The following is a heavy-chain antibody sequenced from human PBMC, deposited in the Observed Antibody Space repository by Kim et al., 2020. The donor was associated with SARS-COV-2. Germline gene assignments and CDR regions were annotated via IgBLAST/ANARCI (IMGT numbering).Heavy chain of an antibody. CDR1: GYSFTGYY. V-gene: IGHV1-2*02. Sequence: ASVKVSCKASGYSFTGYYMHWVRQAPGQGPEWLGWINPNSGGTNHAQKFQGRVTMTRDTSISTAYMELSRLISDDTAVYYCARGWVRYLDFWGQGTLVTVSS. J-gene: IGHJ4*02. D-gene: IGHD1-1*01. CDR3: ARGWVRYLDF. CDR2: INPNSGGT.